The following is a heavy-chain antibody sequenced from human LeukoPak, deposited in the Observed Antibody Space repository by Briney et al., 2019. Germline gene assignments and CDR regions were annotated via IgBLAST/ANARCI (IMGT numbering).Heavy chain of an antibody. CDR1: GGSISSYY. D-gene: IGHD4-17*01. CDR3: ARASTVTTLDY. Sequence: SETLSLTCTVSGGSISSYYWSWIRQPPGKGLEWIGYIYYSGSTYYNPSLKSRVTISVDRSKNQFSLKLSSVTAADTAVYYCARASTVTTLDYWGQGTLVTVSS. CDR2: IYYSGST. J-gene: IGHJ4*02. V-gene: IGHV4-59*12.